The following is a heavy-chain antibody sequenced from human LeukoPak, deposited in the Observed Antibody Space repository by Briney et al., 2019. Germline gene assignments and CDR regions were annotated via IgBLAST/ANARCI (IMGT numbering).Heavy chain of an antibody. CDR1: GGSISSSSYY. CDR3: ARSRADDLYYYYGMDV. J-gene: IGHJ6*02. V-gene: IGHV4-39*07. Sequence: PSETLSLTCTVSGGSISSSSYYWGWIRQPPGKGLEWIGSIYYSGSTYYNPSLKSRVTISVDTSKNQFSLKLSSVTAADTAVYYCARSRADDLYYYYGMDVWGQGTTVTVSS. CDR2: IYYSGST. D-gene: IGHD3-10*01.